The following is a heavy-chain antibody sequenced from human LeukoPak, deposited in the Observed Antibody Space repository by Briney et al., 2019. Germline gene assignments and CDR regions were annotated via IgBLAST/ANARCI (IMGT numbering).Heavy chain of an antibody. CDR3: ARLSAAGNAFDI. Sequence: PSETLSLTCAVSGGSISSGGYSGSWIRQPPGKGLGGIGYIYHSGSTYYNPSLKSRVTISVDTSKNQFSLKLSSVTAADTAVYYCARLSAAGNAFDIWGQGTMVTVSS. V-gene: IGHV4-30-2*03. J-gene: IGHJ3*02. CDR2: IYHSGST. CDR1: GGSISSGGYS. D-gene: IGHD6-13*01.